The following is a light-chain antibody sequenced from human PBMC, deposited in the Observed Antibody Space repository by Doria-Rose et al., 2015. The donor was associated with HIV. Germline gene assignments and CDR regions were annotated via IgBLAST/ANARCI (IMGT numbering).Light chain of an antibody. Sequence: PGQSITISCTGTSSDVGYYKYVSWYQQYPSKAPKLIISDVTKRPSGVSDRFSGSKSGNTASLTISGLQAEDEAEYFCSSYTSGTSFVFGGGTKLTV. V-gene: IGLV2-14*03. CDR2: DVT. CDR3: SSYTSGTSFV. J-gene: IGLJ2*01. CDR1: SSDVGYYKY.